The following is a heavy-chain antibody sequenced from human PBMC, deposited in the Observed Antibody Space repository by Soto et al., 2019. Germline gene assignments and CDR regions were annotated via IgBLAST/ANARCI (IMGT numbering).Heavy chain of an antibody. CDR3: AKDLSSDIVVAEGAALDWYFDP. J-gene: IGHJ2*01. CDR2: ISGSGGST. CDR1: GFTFSSHA. Sequence: EVRLLESGGGLVEPGGSLRLSCAASGFTFSSHAMSWVRQAPGNGLEWVSGISGSGGSTYNADSVKGRFTISRDNSKNTLYLEMNSLRVVDTAVYYCAKDLSSDIVVAEGAALDWYFDPWGRGTLVAVSS. V-gene: IGHV3-23*01. D-gene: IGHD2-15*01.